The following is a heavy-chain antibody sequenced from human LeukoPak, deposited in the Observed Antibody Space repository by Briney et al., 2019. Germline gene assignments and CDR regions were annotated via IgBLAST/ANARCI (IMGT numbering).Heavy chain of an antibody. CDR3: ARGKKLPSLNWFDP. CDR2: IYHSGST. D-gene: IGHD2-15*01. J-gene: IGHJ5*02. V-gene: IGHV4-38-2*01. CDR1: GYSISSGYY. Sequence: SETLSLTCAVSGYSISSGYYWGWIRQPPGKGLEWIGSIYHSGSTYYNPSLKSRVTISVDTSKNQFSLKLSSVTAADTAVYYCARGKKLPSLNWFDPWGQGTLVTVCS.